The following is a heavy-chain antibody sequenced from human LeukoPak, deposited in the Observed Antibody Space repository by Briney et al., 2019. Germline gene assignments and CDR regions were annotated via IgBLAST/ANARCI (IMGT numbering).Heavy chain of an antibody. Sequence: GGPLRLSCEASGVTFSNYAMSWVRQAPGKGLEWVSAISGSGGSIYYADSVKGRFTISRDNSKNTLYLQMNSLRAEDTAVYYCAKDRAMVVAATGCFDPWGQGTLVTVSS. CDR2: ISGSGGSI. CDR1: GVTFSNYA. J-gene: IGHJ5*02. D-gene: IGHD2-15*01. CDR3: AKDRAMVVAATGCFDP. V-gene: IGHV3-23*01.